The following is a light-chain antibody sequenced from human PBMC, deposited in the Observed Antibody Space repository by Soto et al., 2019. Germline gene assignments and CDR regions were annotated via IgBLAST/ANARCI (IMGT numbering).Light chain of an antibody. J-gene: IGKJ5*01. CDR2: ATS. Sequence: IQMTQSPSSVSASVGDRVTITCRASRSISRWLAWYQQKPGQAPKLLMYATSSLLSGVPSRFSGSGSGTDFILTISSLQPEDFATYYCQQADSFPITFGQGTRLEIK. CDR1: RSISRW. CDR3: QQADSFPIT. V-gene: IGKV1-12*01.